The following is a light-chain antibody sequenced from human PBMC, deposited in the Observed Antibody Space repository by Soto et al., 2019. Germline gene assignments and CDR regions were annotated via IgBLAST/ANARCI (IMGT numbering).Light chain of an antibody. CDR1: LSVNSN. Sequence: EIVMTQSPATLSVSPGERVTLSCRASLSVNSNMAWYQQKPGQVPRVLIYGASTRATGIPARFSGSGSGTEFTLTITNLQPEDFAVYHCQQYDNWPPWTFGQGTKVEIK. CDR2: GAS. CDR3: QQYDNWPPWT. J-gene: IGKJ1*01. V-gene: IGKV3-15*01.